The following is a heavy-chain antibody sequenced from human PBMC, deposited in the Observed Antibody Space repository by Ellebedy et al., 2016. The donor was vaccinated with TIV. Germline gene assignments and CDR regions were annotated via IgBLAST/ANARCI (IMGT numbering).Heavy chain of an antibody. D-gene: IGHD6-13*01. J-gene: IGHJ6*02. Sequence: GESLKISCAASGFTFSIYAMNWVRQAPGKGLEWVSGISGSGGNTFYADSVKGRFTISRDNSKNTVYLQMNSLRAEDTAVDYCAKRAAAAGDYHYYGMDVWGQGTTVTVSS. CDR2: ISGSGGNT. CDR3: AKRAAAAGDYHYYGMDV. V-gene: IGHV3-23*01. CDR1: GFTFSIYA.